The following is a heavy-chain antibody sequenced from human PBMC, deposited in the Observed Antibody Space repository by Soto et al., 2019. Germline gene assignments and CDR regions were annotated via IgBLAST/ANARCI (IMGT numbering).Heavy chain of an antibody. V-gene: IGHV1-69*13. Sequence: GASVKVSCKVSGGTFTSHSSSWVRQAPGKGLEWVAGLIPSFSSPIYAQKFWGRVTNTADGSTRTAYKELSSLRSDDTAVYYCARRAPLNFYDSSGYYDSWGQGTLVTVSS. CDR2: LIPSFSSP. CDR1: GGTFTSHS. J-gene: IGHJ4*02. CDR3: ARRAPLNFYDSSGYYDS. D-gene: IGHD3-22*01.